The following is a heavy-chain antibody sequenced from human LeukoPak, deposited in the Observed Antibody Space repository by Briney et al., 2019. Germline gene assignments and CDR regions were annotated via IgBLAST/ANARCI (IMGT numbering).Heavy chain of an antibody. V-gene: IGHV4-59*01. J-gene: IGHJ4*02. D-gene: IGHD1-26*01. Sequence: SETLSLTCTVSGGSISSYYWSWLRQPPGKGLEWIGYIYYSGSTNYNPSLKSRVTISVDTSKNQFSLKLSSVTAADTAVYYCARERVGAWSHEYYFDYWGQGTLVTVSS. CDR3: ARERVGAWSHEYYFDY. CDR1: GGSISSYY. CDR2: IYYSGST.